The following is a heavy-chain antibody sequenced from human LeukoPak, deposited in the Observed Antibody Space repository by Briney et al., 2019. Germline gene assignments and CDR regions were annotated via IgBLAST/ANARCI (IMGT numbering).Heavy chain of an antibody. Sequence: SETLSLTCTVSGGSLSSYYWSWIRQPPGKGLEWMGYIYYSGSTNYNPSLKSRVTISVDTSKNQFSLKLSSVTAADTAVYYCARYLITFGGALGYFQHWGQGTLVTVSS. J-gene: IGHJ1*01. D-gene: IGHD3-16*01. V-gene: IGHV4-59*08. CDR3: ARYLITFGGALGYFQH. CDR2: IYYSGST. CDR1: GGSLSSYY.